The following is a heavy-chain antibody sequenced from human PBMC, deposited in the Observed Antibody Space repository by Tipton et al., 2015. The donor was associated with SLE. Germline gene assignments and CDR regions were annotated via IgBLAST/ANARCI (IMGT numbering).Heavy chain of an antibody. CDR3: ARHVRVEPHDAFDT. V-gene: IGHV4-59*01. Sequence: LRLSCTVSGGSLSSYYWSWIRQPPGKGLEWIGYIYYSGSTNYNPSLKSRVTISVDTSKNQFSLKLSSVTAADTAVYYCARHVRVEPHDAFDTWGQGTMVTVSS. CDR2: IYYSGST. CDR1: GGSLSSYY. D-gene: IGHD3-10*02. J-gene: IGHJ3*02.